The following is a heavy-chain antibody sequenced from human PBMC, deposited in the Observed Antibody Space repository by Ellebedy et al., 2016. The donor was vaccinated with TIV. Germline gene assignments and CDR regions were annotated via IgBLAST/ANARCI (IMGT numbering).Heavy chain of an antibody. CDR3: TRDFRNAGVDP. J-gene: IGHJ5*02. CDR2: INGEGSRT. V-gene: IGHV3-74*01. D-gene: IGHD1-26*01. CDR1: GFRFSGYW. Sequence: GGSLRLSCEASGFRFSGYWMYWVRQGPGKGLLSVSCINGEGSRTTYADSVKGRFTISRDNAKNTLYLEMNSLRVEDTGLYYCTRDFRNAGVDPWGQGTLVTVSS.